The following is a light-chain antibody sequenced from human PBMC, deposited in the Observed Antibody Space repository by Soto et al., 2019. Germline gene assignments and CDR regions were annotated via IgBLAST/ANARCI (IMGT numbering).Light chain of an antibody. Sequence: QSALTQPASVSGSPGQSITISCTGTSSDVGTYNLASWYQQHPGKAPKLMISEVSKRPSGVSNRFSGSKSGNTASLTISGLQAEDEADYYCCSYATSNTYVFGTGTKVTVL. CDR3: CSYATSNTYV. V-gene: IGLV2-23*02. CDR1: SSDVGTYNL. CDR2: EVS. J-gene: IGLJ1*01.